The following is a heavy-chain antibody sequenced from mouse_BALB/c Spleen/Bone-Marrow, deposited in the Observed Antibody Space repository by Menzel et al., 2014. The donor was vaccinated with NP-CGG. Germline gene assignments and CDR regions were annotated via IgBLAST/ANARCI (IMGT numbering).Heavy chain of an antibody. D-gene: IGHD2-14*01. Sequence: EVKLVESGGGLVQPGVSLRLSCATSGSTFTDYYMSWVRQPPGKALEWLGFIRNKANGYTTEYSASVKGRFTISRDNSQSILYLQMNTLRAEDSATYYCARDRRYDLAWFAYWGQGTLVPVSA. V-gene: IGHV7-3*02. J-gene: IGHJ3*01. CDR1: GSTFTDYY. CDR3: ARDRRYDLAWFAY. CDR2: IRNKANGYTT.